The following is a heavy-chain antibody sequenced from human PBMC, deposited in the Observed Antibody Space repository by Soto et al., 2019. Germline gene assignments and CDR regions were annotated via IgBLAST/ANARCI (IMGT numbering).Heavy chain of an antibody. J-gene: IGHJ4*02. CDR1: GFIFSSYA. CDR2: ISYDGSNK. Sequence: PGGSLRLSCAASGFIFSSYALHWVRQAPGKGLEWVALISYDGSNKYYADSVKGRFTISRDNSKNTLYLQMNSLRAEDTAVYYCARDKRDLRFLEWSYYFDYWGQGTLVTVSS. CDR3: ARDKRDLRFLEWSYYFDY. V-gene: IGHV3-30-3*01. D-gene: IGHD3-3*01.